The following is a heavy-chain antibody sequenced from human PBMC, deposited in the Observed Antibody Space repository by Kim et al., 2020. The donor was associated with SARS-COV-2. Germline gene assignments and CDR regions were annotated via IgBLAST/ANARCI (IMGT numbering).Heavy chain of an antibody. J-gene: IGHJ4*02. D-gene: IGHD6-19*01. Sequence: ALSVKGRITINPDTSKNQFSLQLNSVPPEDTAVYYCARDRQRAGTGVDYWGQGTLVTVSS. V-gene: IGHV6-1*01. CDR3: ARDRQRAGTGVDY.